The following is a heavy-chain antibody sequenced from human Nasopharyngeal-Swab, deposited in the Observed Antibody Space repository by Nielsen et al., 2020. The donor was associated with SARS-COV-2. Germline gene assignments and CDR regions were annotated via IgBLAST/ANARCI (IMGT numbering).Heavy chain of an antibody. J-gene: IGHJ6*02. V-gene: IGHV1-69*04. Sequence: SVKVSCKASGGTFSSYAISWVRQAPGQGLEWMGRIIPILGIANYAQKFQGRVTITADKSTSTAYMELSSLRSEDTAVYYCARGSEDDFWSGPKLDYYGMDVWDQGTTVTVSS. CDR1: GGTFSSYA. D-gene: IGHD3-3*01. CDR3: ARGSEDDFWSGPKLDYYGMDV. CDR2: IIPILGIA.